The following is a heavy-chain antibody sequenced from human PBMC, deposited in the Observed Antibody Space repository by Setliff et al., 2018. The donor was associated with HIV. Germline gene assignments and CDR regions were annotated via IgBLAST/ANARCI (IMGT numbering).Heavy chain of an antibody. Sequence: SETLSLTCSVSGGSISSATYYWGWIRQPPGKGLEWIGSMSHSGSTLYNPSLKSRVTISVDTSKNQFSLKLTSVTAADTAVYYCARAVYYFDFWGQGTLVTVSS. CDR2: MSHSGST. D-gene: IGHD1-20*01. J-gene: IGHJ4*02. CDR3: ARAVYYFDF. CDR1: GGSISSATYY. V-gene: IGHV4-39*07.